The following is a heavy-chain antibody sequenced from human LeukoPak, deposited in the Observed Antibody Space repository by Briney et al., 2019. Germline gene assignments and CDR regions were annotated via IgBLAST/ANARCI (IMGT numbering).Heavy chain of an antibody. D-gene: IGHD3-22*01. CDR3: AKSINYYSDSSGYYRAFDI. Sequence: GGSLRLSCAASGFTFSSYAMSWVRQAPGKGLEWVSAISGSGGSTYYADSVKGRFTISRDNSKNTLYLQMNSLRAEDTAVYYCAKSINYYSDSSGYYRAFDIWGQGTMVTVSS. CDR2: ISGSGGST. CDR1: GFTFSSYA. V-gene: IGHV3-23*01. J-gene: IGHJ3*02.